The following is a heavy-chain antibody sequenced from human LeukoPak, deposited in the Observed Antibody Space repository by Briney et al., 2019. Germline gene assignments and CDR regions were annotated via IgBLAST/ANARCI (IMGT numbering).Heavy chain of an antibody. V-gene: IGHV3-23*01. CDR1: GFTFSNYA. J-gene: IGHJ5*02. D-gene: IGHD5-18*01. CDR2: ISGSGDTT. CDR3: AKVVQLWLANWFDP. Sequence: PGGSLRLSCAASGFTFSNYAMSWVRQAPGKGLEWISGISGSGDTTYYADSVKGRFTISRDNSKNTLYLQMNSLRAEDTAVYYCAKVVQLWLANWFDPWGQGTLVTVSS.